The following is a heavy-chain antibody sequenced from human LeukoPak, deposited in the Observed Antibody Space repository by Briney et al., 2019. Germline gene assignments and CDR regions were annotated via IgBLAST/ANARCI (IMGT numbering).Heavy chain of an antibody. CDR3: ARSPNYKGFFDY. V-gene: IGHV3-21*01. D-gene: IGHD3-10*01. CDR2: ISRSNIYK. Sequence: GGSLRLSCAASGFTFSSYTMNWVRLAPGKGLEWVSSISRSNIYKYYADSVKGRFTISRDNAKNSLYLQMNSLRAEDTAVYYCARSPNYKGFFDYWGQGTLVTVSS. CDR1: GFTFSSYT. J-gene: IGHJ4*02.